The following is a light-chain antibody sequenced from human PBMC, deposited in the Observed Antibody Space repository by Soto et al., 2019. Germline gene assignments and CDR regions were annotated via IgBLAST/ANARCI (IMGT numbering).Light chain of an antibody. V-gene: IGLV2-14*03. CDR1: TSDVGGYKF. J-gene: IGLJ2*01. Sequence: QSGLTQPASVSGSHGRSITISCTGSTSDVGGYKFVSWYQQPPGKAPTLILYEVRHRPSGVSNRFSGSKTGNTASLTISRLRAEDEADYFCSSYSTSGTLCLFGGGTNFTVL. CDR3: SSYSTSGTLCL. CDR2: EVR.